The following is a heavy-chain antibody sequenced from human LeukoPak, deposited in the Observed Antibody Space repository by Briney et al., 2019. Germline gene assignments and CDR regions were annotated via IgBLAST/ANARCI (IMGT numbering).Heavy chain of an antibody. D-gene: IGHD1-14*01. Sequence: GESLKISCKASGYSFTNYWIGWVRQMPGKGLEYMGIIFPGDSDTRYSPSFQGQVTISADKSISTAYLQWTSLKASDTAIYFCARHSGTVYDDYSVFWGQGTLVTVSS. V-gene: IGHV5-51*01. CDR2: IFPGDSDT. CDR3: ARHSGTVYDDYSVF. CDR1: GYSFTNYW. J-gene: IGHJ4*02.